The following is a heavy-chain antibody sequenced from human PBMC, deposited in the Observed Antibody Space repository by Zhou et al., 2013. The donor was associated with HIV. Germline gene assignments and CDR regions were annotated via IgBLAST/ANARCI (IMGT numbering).Heavy chain of an antibody. Sequence: EVQLVESGGGLVQPGGSLRVSCAASGFTFPSYWMSWVRQAPGKGLEWVANIKQDGSDKYYVGSVKGRFTISRDNAKNSLHLQMNSLRAEDTAVYYCARDRKWGRKWELTHAAGMDVWGQGTTVTVSS. CDR2: IKQDGSDK. CDR3: ARDRKWGRKWELTHAAGMDV. J-gene: IGHJ6*02. CDR1: GFTFPSYW. V-gene: IGHV3-7*01. D-gene: IGHD1-26*01.